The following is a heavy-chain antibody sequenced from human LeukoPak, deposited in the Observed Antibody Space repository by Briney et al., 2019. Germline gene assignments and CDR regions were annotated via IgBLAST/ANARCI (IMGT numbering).Heavy chain of an antibody. CDR1: GLTFSSHW. CDR2: INPDGRGT. D-gene: IGHD2-21*02. Sequence: GGSLRLSCAASGLTFSSHWMNWVRQAPGKGLEWVAHINPDGRGTYYVDSVKGRFTISRDNAQNSMYLQMNSLRVEDTAVYYCTSWGDTTAEYFQRWGQGTLVTVSS. V-gene: IGHV3-7*01. CDR3: TSWGDTTAEYFQR. J-gene: IGHJ1*01.